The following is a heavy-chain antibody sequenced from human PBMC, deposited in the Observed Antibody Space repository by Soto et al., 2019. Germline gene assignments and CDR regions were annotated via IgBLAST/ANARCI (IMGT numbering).Heavy chain of an antibody. CDR1: GFTFIKYA. D-gene: IGHD6-19*01. V-gene: IGHV1-3*01. CDR2: INAGKGNT. Sequence: QVQLVQSGAEVKKPGASVNVSCKASGFTFIKYAMHWVRQAPGQRPEWMGWINAGKGNTRYSQRWQGRVTITRDTSASTVYMDLSSLRSEDTAVYYCARDYADIAVAGIPLLAHWGQGTLVTVSS. CDR3: ARDYADIAVAGIPLLAH. J-gene: IGHJ4*01.